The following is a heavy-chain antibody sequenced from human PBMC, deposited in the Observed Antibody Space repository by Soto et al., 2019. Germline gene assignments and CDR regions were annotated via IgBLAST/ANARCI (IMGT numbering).Heavy chain of an antibody. V-gene: IGHV4-39*01. CDR1: GVSISSSSYY. J-gene: IGHJ3*02. Sequence: LSLTCTVSGVSISSSSYYWGWIRQPPGKGLEWIGSIYYSGSTYYNPSLKSRVTISVDTSKNQFSLKLSSVTAADTAVYYCASKGTHYDFWSGYYTDAFDIWGKGTIVTVSS. CDR2: IYYSGST. CDR3: ASKGTHYDFWSGYYTDAFDI. D-gene: IGHD3-3*01.